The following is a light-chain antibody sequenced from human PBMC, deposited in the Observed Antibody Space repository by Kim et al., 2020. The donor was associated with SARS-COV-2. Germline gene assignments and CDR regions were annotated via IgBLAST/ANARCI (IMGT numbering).Light chain of an antibody. V-gene: IGLV2-14*03. CDR2: DVS. CDR1: SSDVGGYNY. Sequence: QSALTQPASVSGSPGQSITISCTGTSSDVGGYNYVCWYQQHPGKAPKLMIYDVSNRPSGVSNRFSGSKSGNTASLTISGLQAEDEADYYCSSYPSSSLVFGGGTQLTVL. CDR3: SSYPSSSLV. J-gene: IGLJ3*02.